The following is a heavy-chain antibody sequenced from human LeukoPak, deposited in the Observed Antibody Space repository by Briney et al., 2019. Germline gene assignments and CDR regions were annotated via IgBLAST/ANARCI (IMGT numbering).Heavy chain of an antibody. J-gene: IGHJ5*02. V-gene: IGHV4-30-2*01. CDR3: ARAPKGNWFDP. Sequence: SETLSLTCAVSGGSISSGGYSWSWIRQPPGKGLEWIGYIYHSGSTYYNPSLKSRVTISVDRSKNQFSLKLSSVTAADTAVYYCARAPKGNWFDPWGQGTLVTVSS. CDR2: IYHSGST. CDR1: GGSISSGGYS.